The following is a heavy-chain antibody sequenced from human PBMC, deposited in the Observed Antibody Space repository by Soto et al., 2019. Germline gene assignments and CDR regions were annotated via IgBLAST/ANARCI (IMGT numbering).Heavy chain of an antibody. J-gene: IGHJ6*02. CDR2: IKSKTDGGTT. D-gene: IGHD3-22*01. Sequence: GSLRLSCAASGFTFSNAWMSWVRQAPGKGLEWVGRIKSKTDGGTTDYAAPVKGRFTISRDDSKNTLYLQMNSLKTEDTAVYYCTSRTNYYYDSSGYYRYYYYGMDVWGQGTTVTVSS. CDR3: TSRTNYYYDSSGYYRYYYYGMDV. V-gene: IGHV3-15*01. CDR1: GFTFSNAW.